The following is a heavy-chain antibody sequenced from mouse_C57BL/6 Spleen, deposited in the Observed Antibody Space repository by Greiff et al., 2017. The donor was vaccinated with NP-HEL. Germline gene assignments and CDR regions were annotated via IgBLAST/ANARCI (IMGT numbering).Heavy chain of an antibody. V-gene: IGHV3-6*01. CDR1: GYSITSGYY. CDR2: ISYDGSN. Sequence: EVQLQQSGPGLVKPSQSLSLTCSVTGYSITSGYYWNWIRQFPGNKLEWMGYISYDGSNNYNPSLKNRISITRDTSKNQFFLKLNSVTTEDTATYYCARETETGTFAYWGQGTLVTVSA. CDR3: ARETETGTFAY. D-gene: IGHD4-1*01. J-gene: IGHJ3*01.